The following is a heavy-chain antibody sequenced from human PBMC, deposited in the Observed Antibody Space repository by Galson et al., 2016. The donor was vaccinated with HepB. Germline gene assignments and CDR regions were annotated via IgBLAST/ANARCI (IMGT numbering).Heavy chain of an antibody. D-gene: IGHD1/OR15-1a*01. V-gene: IGHV4-38-2*01. J-gene: IGHJ4*02. Sequence: LRLSCAASGFTFSSSAMSWVRQAPGKGLEWIGTVYRGRTYYNPSLEGRVTISVGMSTDLLSLKLTSLTAADTAVYYCARAGLGTKTSFDYWGRGTLVAVSS. CDR1: GFTFSSSA. CDR2: VYRGRT. CDR3: ARAGLGTKTSFDY.